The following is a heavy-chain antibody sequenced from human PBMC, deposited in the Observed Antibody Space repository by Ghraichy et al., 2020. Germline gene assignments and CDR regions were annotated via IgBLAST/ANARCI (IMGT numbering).Heavy chain of an antibody. CDR2: IDNGRKRSTI. J-gene: IGHJ2*01. CDR3: ARKGASCGGDCYLDFDL. V-gene: IGHV3-48*02. CDR1: GFTFSSYS. Sequence: GESLRLSCAASGFTFSSYSMNWVRQAPGKGLEWVSYIDNGRKRSTIYYAESVKGRFTISRDNARNSLYLQMNSLRDEDTAVYYCARKGASCGGDCYLDFDLWGRGTLVTVSS. D-gene: IGHD2-21*02.